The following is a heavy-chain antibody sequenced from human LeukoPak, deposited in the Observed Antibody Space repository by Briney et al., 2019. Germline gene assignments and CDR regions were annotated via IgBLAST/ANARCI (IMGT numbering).Heavy chain of an antibody. J-gene: IGHJ4*02. CDR1: GGSISSYY. CDR3: ARTPMGYYDSSGYPD. V-gene: IGHV4-59*01. D-gene: IGHD3-22*01. Sequence: SETLTLTCTVSGGSISSYYWSWIRQPPGKGLEWIGYIYYSGSTNYNPSLKSRVTISVDTSKNQFSLKLSSVTAADTAVYYCARTPMGYYDSSGYPDWGQGTLVTVSS. CDR2: IYYSGST.